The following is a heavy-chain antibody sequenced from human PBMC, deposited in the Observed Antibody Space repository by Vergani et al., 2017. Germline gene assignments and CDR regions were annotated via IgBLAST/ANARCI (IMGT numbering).Heavy chain of an antibody. CDR3: AGESYSSGWYXFDY. CDR2: IYYSGST. D-gene: IGHD6-19*01. J-gene: IGHJ4*02. CDR1: GGSISSYY. V-gene: IGHV4-59*01. Sequence: QVQLQESGPGLVKPSETLSLTCTVSGGSISSYYWSWIRQPPGKGLEWIGYIYYSGSTNYNPSLKSRVTISVDTSKNQFSLKLSSVTAADTAVYYCAGESYSSGWYXFDYWGQGTLVTVSS.